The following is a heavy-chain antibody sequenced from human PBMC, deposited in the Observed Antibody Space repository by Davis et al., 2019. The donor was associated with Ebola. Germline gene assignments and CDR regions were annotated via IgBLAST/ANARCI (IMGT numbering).Heavy chain of an antibody. Sequence: GESLKISCAASGFTFSSYWMSWVRQAPGKGLEWVANIKQDGSEKYYVDSVKGRFTISRDNAKNSLYLQMNSLRAEDTAVYYCARVLSGSGLYYYYGMDVWGKGTTVTVSS. CDR2: IKQDGSEK. V-gene: IGHV3-7*03. D-gene: IGHD3-10*01. CDR1: GFTFSSYW. J-gene: IGHJ6*04. CDR3: ARVLSGSGLYYYYGMDV.